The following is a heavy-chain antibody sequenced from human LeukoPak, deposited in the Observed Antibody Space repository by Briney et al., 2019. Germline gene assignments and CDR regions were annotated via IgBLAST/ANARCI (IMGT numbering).Heavy chain of an antibody. CDR1: GFTFSNAW. CDR3: TTLDD. J-gene: IGHJ4*02. Sequence: PGGSLRLSCEASGFTFSNAWMSWVRQAPGKGLEWLGRIKSKIGGGTTDYAVPVKDRFTISRDDSKNTLYLQMNSLKTEDTAVYYCTTLDDWGQGTLVTVSS. V-gene: IGHV3-15*01. CDR2: IKSKIGGGTT.